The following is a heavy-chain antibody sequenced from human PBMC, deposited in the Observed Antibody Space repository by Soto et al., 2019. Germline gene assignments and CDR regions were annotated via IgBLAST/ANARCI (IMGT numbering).Heavy chain of an antibody. CDR1: GFTFSSYA. Sequence: GGSLRLSCAASGFTFSSYAMSWVRQAPGKGLEWVSAISGSGGSTYYADSVKGRFTISRDNSKNTLYLQMNSLRAEDTAVYYCTTDPPSPVFPLAYWGQRTLVTVSS. J-gene: IGHJ4*02. CDR2: ISGSGGST. CDR3: TTDPPSPVFPLAY. V-gene: IGHV3-23*01. D-gene: IGHD2-21*01.